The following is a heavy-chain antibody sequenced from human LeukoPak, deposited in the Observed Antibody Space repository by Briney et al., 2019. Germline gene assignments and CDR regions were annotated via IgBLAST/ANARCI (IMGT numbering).Heavy chain of an antibody. V-gene: IGHV6-1*01. CDR2: TYCRSKWYN. D-gene: IGHD5-18*01. CDR1: GDSVSSNSAA. Sequence: SQTLSLTCAISGDSVSSNSAAWNWIRQSPSRGLEWLGRTYCRSKWYNDYAVSVKSRITINPDTSKNQFSLQLNSVTPEDTAVYYCAREVQLWLRAYDAFDIWGQGTMVTVSS. J-gene: IGHJ3*02. CDR3: AREVQLWLRAYDAFDI.